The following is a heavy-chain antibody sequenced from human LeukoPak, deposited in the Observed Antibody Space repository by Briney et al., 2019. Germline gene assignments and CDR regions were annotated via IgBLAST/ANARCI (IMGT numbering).Heavy chain of an antibody. CDR2: IYYSGST. Sequence: SETLSLTCTVSGGSISSYYWSWIRQPPGKGLEWIGYIYYSGSTNYNPSLKSRVTISVDTSKNQFSLKLSSVTAADTAVYYCARIMVRGVMGYWGQGTLVTVSS. CDR3: ARIMVRGVMGY. J-gene: IGHJ4*02. D-gene: IGHD3-10*01. CDR1: GGSISSYY. V-gene: IGHV4-59*12.